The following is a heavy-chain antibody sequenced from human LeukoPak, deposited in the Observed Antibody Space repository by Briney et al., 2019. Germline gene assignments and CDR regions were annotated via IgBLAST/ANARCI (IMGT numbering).Heavy chain of an antibody. CDR1: GFTFSSYN. V-gene: IGHV3-21*01. Sequence: GGSLRLSCAASGFTFSSYNMNWVRQAPGKGLEWVSSITTVSSYIYYADSVKGRFTISRDNAKNSLYLQMNSLRAEDTAVYYCARDPDGSGSYYYYYMDVWGKGTTVTISS. CDR3: ARDPDGSGSYYYYYMDV. J-gene: IGHJ6*03. CDR2: ITTVSSYI. D-gene: IGHD3-10*01.